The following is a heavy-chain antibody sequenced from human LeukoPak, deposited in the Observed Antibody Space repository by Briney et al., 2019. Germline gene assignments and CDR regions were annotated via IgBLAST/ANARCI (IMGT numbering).Heavy chain of an antibody. D-gene: IGHD2-2*01. CDR3: ARGQGYCSSTSCEWWFDP. CDR1: GGSFSGYY. CDR2: INHSGGT. Sequence: PSETLSLTCAVYGGSFSGYYWSWIRQPPGKGLEWIGEINHSGGTSYNPSLKSRVTISVDRSKNQFSLKLSSVTAADTAVYYCARGQGYCSSTSCEWWFDPWGQGTLVTVSS. J-gene: IGHJ5*02. V-gene: IGHV4-34*01.